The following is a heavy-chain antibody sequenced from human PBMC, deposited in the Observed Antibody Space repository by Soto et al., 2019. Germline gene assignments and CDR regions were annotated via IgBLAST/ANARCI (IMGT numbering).Heavy chain of an antibody. CDR3: ARSETPMVTSVFDF. J-gene: IGHJ4*02. D-gene: IGHD5-18*01. V-gene: IGHV5-51*01. CDR1: GYRFSSYW. CDR2: IYPGDSDT. Sequence: PGESLKISCKGSGYRFSSYWIAWVRQMPGKGLEWMGIIYPGDSDTKYSPSFQGQVTISADKSISSAYLLWSSLKASDSAMYYCARSETPMVTSVFDFWGQGTLVTVSS.